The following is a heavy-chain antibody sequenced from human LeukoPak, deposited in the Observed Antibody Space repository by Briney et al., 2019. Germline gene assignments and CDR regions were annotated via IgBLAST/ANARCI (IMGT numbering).Heavy chain of an antibody. D-gene: IGHD3-22*01. CDR3: AKDHYYYDSSGYNC. V-gene: IGHV3-53*01. Sequence: GGSLRLSCAASGFTVSSNYMSWVRQAPGKGLEWVSVIYSGGSTYYADSVKGRFTISRDNSKNTLYLQMNSLRAEDTAVYYCAKDHYYYDSSGYNCWGQGTLVTVSS. CDR2: IYSGGST. J-gene: IGHJ4*02. CDR1: GFTVSSNY.